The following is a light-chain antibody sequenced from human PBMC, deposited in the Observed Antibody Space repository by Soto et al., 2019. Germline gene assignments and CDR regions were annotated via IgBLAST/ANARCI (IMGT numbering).Light chain of an antibody. CDR3: QQSYHTPLT. CDR1: QSISNY. V-gene: IGKV1-39*01. J-gene: IGKJ4*01. Sequence: DIEMTQSTSSLSASLGDIVTITCRASQSISNYLNWYRHKQGKAPKLLIYAASSLHSGVPTSFSGSGSGTDFTLSISSLQPEEFATYYCQQSYHTPLTFGGGTKVEIK. CDR2: AAS.